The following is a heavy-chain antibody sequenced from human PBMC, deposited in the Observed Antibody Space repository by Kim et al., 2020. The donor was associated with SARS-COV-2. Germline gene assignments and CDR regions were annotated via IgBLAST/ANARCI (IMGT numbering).Heavy chain of an antibody. CDR1: GFTYKNYW. Sequence: WGSLRLSCAASGFTYKNYWMHWVRQAPGKGPVWVSRVNSDGSGTNYADSVKGRFTISRDNAKNTLYLQMNTLRAEDTAVYYCARAQGAGSFYTFDYWGQGTLVTVSS. J-gene: IGHJ4*02. CDR3: ARAQGAGSFYTFDY. V-gene: IGHV3-74*01. CDR2: VNSDGSGT. D-gene: IGHD3-10*01.